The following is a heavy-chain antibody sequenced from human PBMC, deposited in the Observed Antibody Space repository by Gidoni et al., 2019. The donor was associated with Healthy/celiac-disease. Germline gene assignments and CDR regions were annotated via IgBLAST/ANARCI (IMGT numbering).Heavy chain of an antibody. CDR2: MNPNSGNT. CDR1: GYTFTSYD. J-gene: IGHJ6*02. V-gene: IGHV1-8*01. CDR3: ARGHWSYSSGYYSSEYYYYYGMDV. Sequence: QVQLVQSGAEVKKPGASVKVSCKASGYTFTSYDIHWVRPATGQGLEWMGWMNPNSGNTGYAQKFQGRVTMTRNTSISTAYMELSSLRSEDTAVYYCARGHWSYSSGYYSSEYYYYYGMDVWGQGTTVTVSS. D-gene: IGHD3-22*01.